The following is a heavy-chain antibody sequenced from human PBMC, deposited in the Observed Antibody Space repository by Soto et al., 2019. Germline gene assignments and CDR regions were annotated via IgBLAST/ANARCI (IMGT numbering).Heavy chain of an antibody. CDR3: AHAYMVRGVITKYNWFDP. J-gene: IGHJ5*02. Sequence: QITLKESGPTLVKPTQTLTLTCAFSGFSLSTNGVGVGWIRQPPGKALEWLALIYWDDDTRYSPSLKSRLTINNDNSKNQVVLTMTHIDPVDTATYYCAHAYMVRGVITKYNWFDPCGQGTLVTVSS. CDR1: GFSLSTNGVG. V-gene: IGHV2-5*02. CDR2: IYWDDDT. D-gene: IGHD3-10*01.